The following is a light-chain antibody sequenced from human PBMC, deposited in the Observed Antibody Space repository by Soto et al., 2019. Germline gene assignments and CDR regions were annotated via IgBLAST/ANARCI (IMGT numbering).Light chain of an antibody. V-gene: IGKV3-20*01. CDR1: QSVSSSY. CDR3: QHYGTSAL. CDR2: GAS. J-gene: IGKJ3*01. Sequence: EIVLTQSPGTLSLSPGERATLSCRASQSVSSSYLAWYQQKPGQAPRLLIYGASSRATGIPDRFSGSGSGTHFTHTSSRLEPEDCAVYYCQHYGTSALFGPGTKVDIK.